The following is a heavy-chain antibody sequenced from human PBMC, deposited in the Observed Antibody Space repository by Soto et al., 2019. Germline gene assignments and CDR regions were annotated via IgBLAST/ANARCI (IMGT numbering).Heavy chain of an antibody. D-gene: IGHD3-22*01. V-gene: IGHV5-10-1*01. CDR3: ARLYYYNSSPFDY. CDR1: GYSFITYW. Sequence: PGESLKISCKGSGYSFITYWITWARQMPGKGLEWMGRIDPSDSYINYSPSFQGHVTISADKSISTAYLQWSSLTASDTDMYYSARLYYYNSSPFDYWGQGTQVTVS. J-gene: IGHJ4*02. CDR2: IDPSDSYI.